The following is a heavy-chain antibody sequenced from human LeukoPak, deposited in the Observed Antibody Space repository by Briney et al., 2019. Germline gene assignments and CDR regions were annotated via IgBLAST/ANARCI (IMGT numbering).Heavy chain of an antibody. Sequence: SVKVSCKASGGTLSNYVISWVRQAPGQGLEWMGRIIPTFGTANYAQKFQGRVTITADESTTTAYMDLSSLRSEDTAVYYCASRSIVGATENYFDYWGQGTLVTVSS. V-gene: IGHV1-69*15. CDR3: ASRSIVGATENYFDY. J-gene: IGHJ4*02. CDR1: GGTLSNYV. CDR2: IIPTFGTA. D-gene: IGHD1-26*01.